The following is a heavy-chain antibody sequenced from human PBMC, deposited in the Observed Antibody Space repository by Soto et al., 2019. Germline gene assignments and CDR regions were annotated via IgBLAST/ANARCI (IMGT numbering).Heavy chain of an antibody. V-gene: IGHV3-23*01. CDR2: ISGSGGST. CDR3: AKNIVVVPAAIRTFDY. CDR1: GFTFSSYA. D-gene: IGHD2-2*02. Sequence: GGSLRLSCAASGFTFSSYAMNWVRQAPGKGLEWVSAISGSGGSTYYADSVKGRFTISRDNSKNTLYLQMNSLRAEDTAVYYCAKNIVVVPAAIRTFDYWGQGTLVTV. J-gene: IGHJ4*02.